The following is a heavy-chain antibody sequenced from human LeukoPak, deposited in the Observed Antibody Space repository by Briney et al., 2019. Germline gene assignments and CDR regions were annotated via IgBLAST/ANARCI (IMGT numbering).Heavy chain of an antibody. D-gene: IGHD6-19*01. J-gene: IGHJ4*02. CDR1: RGSISSSSYY. CDR3: ARDPVMYSSGWYYFDY. Sequence: KPSETLSLTCTVSRGSISSSSYYWGWIRQPPGKGLEWIGSIHYSGTTYYKVSLKSRVTISVDTSKNQFSLKLSSVTAADTAVYYCARDPVMYSSGWYYFDYWGQGTLVTVSS. V-gene: IGHV4-39*07. CDR2: IHYSGTT.